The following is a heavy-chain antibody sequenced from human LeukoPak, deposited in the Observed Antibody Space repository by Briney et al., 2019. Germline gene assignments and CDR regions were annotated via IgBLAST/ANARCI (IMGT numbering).Heavy chain of an antibody. CDR3: ARPYYDFWSGYSHDAFDI. D-gene: IGHD3-3*01. CDR2: IKEDGSEK. J-gene: IGHJ3*02. CDR1: GVTFSSYW. V-gene: IGHV3-7*01. Sequence: GGSLRLSCAASGVTFSSYWMSWVRQAPGKGLEWVANIKEDGSEKYYVDSVKGRFTISRDNAKNSLYLQMNSLRAEDTAVYYCARPYYDFWSGYSHDAFDIWGQGTMVTVSS.